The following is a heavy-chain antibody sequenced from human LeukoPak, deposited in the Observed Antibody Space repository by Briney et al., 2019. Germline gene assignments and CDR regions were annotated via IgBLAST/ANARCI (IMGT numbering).Heavy chain of an antibody. D-gene: IGHD3-10*01. V-gene: IGHV4-34*01. CDR1: GGSFSGYY. Sequence: SETLSLTCAVYGGSFSGYYWNWIRQPPGKGLEWIGEINHSGSTNYNPSLKSRVTISVDTSKNQFSLKLSSVTAADTAVYYCARPLGSGNHYYYMDVWGKGTTVTISS. J-gene: IGHJ6*03. CDR2: INHSGST. CDR3: ARPLGSGNHYYYMDV.